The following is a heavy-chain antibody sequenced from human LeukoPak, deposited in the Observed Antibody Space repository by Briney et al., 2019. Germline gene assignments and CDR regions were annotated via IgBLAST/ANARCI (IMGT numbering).Heavy chain of an antibody. CDR2: IYYTGRI. CDR3: ARRVGEFPTYYFDY. V-gene: IGHV4-31*03. J-gene: IGHJ4*02. D-gene: IGHD3-16*01. CDR1: GGSISSGGHY. Sequence: PSETLSLTCTVSGGSISSGGHYWSWVRQHPGKGLEWIGYIYYTGRINYNPSLKSRIAMSVDTSKNQFSLKLSSVTAADTAVYYCARRVGEFPTYYFDYWGQGTRVTVSS.